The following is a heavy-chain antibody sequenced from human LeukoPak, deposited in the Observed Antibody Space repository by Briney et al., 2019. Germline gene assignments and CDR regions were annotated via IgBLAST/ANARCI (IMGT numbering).Heavy chain of an antibody. V-gene: IGHV4-59*01. J-gene: IGHJ4*02. CDR2: IYYTGST. Sequence: SETLSLTCTVSGGSISSYYWSWIRQPPGKGLEWIGYIYYTGSTNYNPSLKSRVTISVDTSKNQISLKLSSVTAADTAVYYCARGGNGFDFWGQGTLVTVSS. D-gene: IGHD5-12*01. CDR3: ARGGNGFDF. CDR1: GGSISSYY.